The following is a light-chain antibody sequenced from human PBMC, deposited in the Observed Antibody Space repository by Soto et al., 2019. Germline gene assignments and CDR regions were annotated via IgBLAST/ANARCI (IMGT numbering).Light chain of an antibody. Sequence: QPVLTQSPSASASLGASVKFTCTLNSGHSNYAIAWHQQRPEKGPRYLMKVNSDGSHNQGDGIADRFSGSSSGAERYLSISGLPSGDEADYYCQTWDTGIQVFGGGTKLTVL. CDR3: QTWDTGIQV. V-gene: IGLV4-69*01. CDR1: SGHSNYA. J-gene: IGLJ3*02. CDR2: VNSDGSH.